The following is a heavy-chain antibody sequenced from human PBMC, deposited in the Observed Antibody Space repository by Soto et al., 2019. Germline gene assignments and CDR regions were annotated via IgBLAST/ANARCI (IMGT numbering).Heavy chain of an antibody. CDR2: IYHSGST. V-gene: IGHV4-38-2*01. Sequence: PSETLSLTCAVSGYSISSGYYWGWIRQPPGKGLEWIGSIYHSGSTYYNPSLKSRVTISVDTSKNQFSLKLSSVTAADTAVYYCARGQGYGMDVWGQGTTVTVSS. CDR1: GYSISSGYY. CDR3: ARGQGYGMDV. J-gene: IGHJ6*02.